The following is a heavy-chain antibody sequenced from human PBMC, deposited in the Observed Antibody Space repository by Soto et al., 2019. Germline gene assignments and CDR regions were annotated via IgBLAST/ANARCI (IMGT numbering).Heavy chain of an antibody. D-gene: IGHD6-13*01. CDR1: GFTFRTYT. CDR2: ISESGGST. CDR3: AKRSPYSSGWYSPIFDY. V-gene: IGHV3-23*01. J-gene: IGHJ4*02. Sequence: GGSLRLSCVASGFTFRTYTMNWVRQAPGKGLEWDSVISESGGSTLYSDSVRGRFTVSRDNSKNSLSLRMNSLRDEDTSVYFCAKRSPYSSGWYSPIFDYWGQGALVTVSS.